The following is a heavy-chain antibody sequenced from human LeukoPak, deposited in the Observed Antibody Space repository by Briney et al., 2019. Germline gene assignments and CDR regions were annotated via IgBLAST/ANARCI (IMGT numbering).Heavy chain of an antibody. V-gene: IGHV4-30-2*01. CDR2: IYHSGST. J-gene: IGHJ4*02. CDR1: GGSISSGGYY. Sequence: PSQTLSLTCTVSGGSISSGGYYWSWIRQPPGKGLEWIGYIYHSGSTYYNASLKSRVTISVDKSKNQFSLKVRSATAADTAVYYCASEAVAGEFDYWGQGTLVTVSS. D-gene: IGHD6-19*01. CDR3: ASEAVAGEFDY.